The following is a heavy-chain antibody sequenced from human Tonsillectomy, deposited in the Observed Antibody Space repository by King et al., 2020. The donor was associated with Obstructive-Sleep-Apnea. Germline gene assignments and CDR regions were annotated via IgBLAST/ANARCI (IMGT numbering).Heavy chain of an antibody. CDR1: GFTFSSYA. CDR2: ISYDGSNK. V-gene: IGHV3-30*04. CDR3: AREGAARELDY. D-gene: IGHD1-1*01. J-gene: IGHJ4*02. Sequence: VQLVESGGGVVQPGTSLRLSCAASGFTFSSYAMHWVRQAPGKGLEWVAFISYDGSNKYYADSVKGRFTISRDNSKNTLFLQMNSLRAEDTAVYYRAREGAARELDYWGQGTLVTVSS.